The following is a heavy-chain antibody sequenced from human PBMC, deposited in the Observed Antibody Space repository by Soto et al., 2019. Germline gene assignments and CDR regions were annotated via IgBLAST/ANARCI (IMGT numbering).Heavy chain of an antibody. CDR3: ARAGVPAAIGSVGYYYYYGMDV. D-gene: IGHD2-2*01. CDR2: IYTSGST. V-gene: IGHV4-4*07. J-gene: IGHJ6*02. CDR1: GGSISSYY. Sequence: SETLSLTCTVSGGSISSYYWSWIRQPAGKGLEWIGRIYTSGSTNYNPSLKSRVTMSVDTSKNQFSLKLSSVTAADTAVYYCARAGVPAAIGSVGYYYYYGMDVWGQGTTVTVSS.